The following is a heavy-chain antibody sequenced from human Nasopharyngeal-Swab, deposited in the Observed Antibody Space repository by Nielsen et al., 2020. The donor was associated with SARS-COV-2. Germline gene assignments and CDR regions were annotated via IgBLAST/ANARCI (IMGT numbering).Heavy chain of an antibody. D-gene: IGHD1-1*01. J-gene: IGHJ3*02. Sequence: GGSLRLSCAASGFTFSSYGMHWVRQAPGKGLEWVAVISYDGSNKYYADSVKGRFTISRDNSKNTLYLQMNSLRAEDTAVYYCAKGGGTTGTVGLDIWGQGTMVTVS. CDR3: AKGGGTTGTVGLDI. CDR2: ISYDGSNK. CDR1: GFTFSSYG. V-gene: IGHV3-30*18.